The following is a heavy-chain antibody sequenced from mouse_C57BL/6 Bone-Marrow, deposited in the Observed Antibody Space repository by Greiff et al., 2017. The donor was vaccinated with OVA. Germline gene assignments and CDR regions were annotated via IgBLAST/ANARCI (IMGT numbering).Heavy chain of an antibody. V-gene: IGHV3-6*01. CDR3: SRDGVF. J-gene: IGHJ2*01. CDR1: GYSFTSGYF. Sequence: EVKLEESGPGLVKPSQSLSLTCSVTGYSFTSGYFWYWIRQFPGNHLEWLGYISYDGGNIYNPSLKNRISINRDPSKNQFFLKLNSVTTEDTTTYCCSRDGVFGGQGTTLTVSS. CDR2: ISYDGGN.